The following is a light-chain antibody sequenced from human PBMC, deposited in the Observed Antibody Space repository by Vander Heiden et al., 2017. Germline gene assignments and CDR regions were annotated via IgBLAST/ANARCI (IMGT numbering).Light chain of an antibody. Sequence: EIVLTQSPATLSLSPGERATLSCRASQSVSNYLAWYQRKPGQAPRLLIYDASNRAAGIPARFSGSGYGTDFTLTISSLEPEDFAVYYCQQRSNWPPKVTFGGGTKVEIK. V-gene: IGKV3-11*01. CDR1: QSVSNY. J-gene: IGKJ4*01. CDR3: QQRSNWPPKVT. CDR2: DAS.